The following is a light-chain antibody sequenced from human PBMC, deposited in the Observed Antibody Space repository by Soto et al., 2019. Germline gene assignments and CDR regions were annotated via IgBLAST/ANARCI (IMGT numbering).Light chain of an antibody. CDR2: EGS. J-gene: IGLJ1*01. CDR3: CSYAGSSTCV. Sequence: QSALTQPASVSGSPGQSITISCTGTSSDVGSYKFVSWYQQHPGKAPKLMIYEGSKRPSGVSNRFSGSKSGNTASLTISGLQAEDEDDYYRCSYAGSSTCVFGTGTKLTVL. CDR1: SSDVGSYKF. V-gene: IGLV2-23*01.